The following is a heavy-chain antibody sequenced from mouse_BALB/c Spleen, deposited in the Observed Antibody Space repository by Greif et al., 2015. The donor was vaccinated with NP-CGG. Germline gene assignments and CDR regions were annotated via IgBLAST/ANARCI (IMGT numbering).Heavy chain of an antibody. J-gene: IGHJ2*01. Sequence: LQQSGSELVRPGASVKLSCKASGYTFTSYWMHWVKQRPGQGLEWIGNIYPGSGSTNYEEKFKSKATLTVDTSSSTAYMQLSSLTSEDSAVYYCTRLGNYGYWGQGTTLTVSS. CDR1: GYTFTSYW. CDR2: IYPGSGST. D-gene: IGHD2-1*01. V-gene: IGHV1S22*01. CDR3: TRLGNYGY.